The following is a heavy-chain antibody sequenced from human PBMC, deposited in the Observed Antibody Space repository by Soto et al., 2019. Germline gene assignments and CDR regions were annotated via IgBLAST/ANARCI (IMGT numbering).Heavy chain of an antibody. V-gene: IGHV3-23*01. CDR2: ISGSGGST. CDR3: AKDHYCGGDCYSRGYFQH. CDR1: GFTFSSYA. J-gene: IGHJ1*01. D-gene: IGHD2-21*02. Sequence: HPGGSLRLSCAASGFTFSSYAMSWVRQAPGKGLEWVSAISGSGGSTYYADSVKGRFTISRDNSKNTLYLQMNSLRAEDTAVYYCAKDHYCGGDCYSRGYFQHWGQGTLVTVSS.